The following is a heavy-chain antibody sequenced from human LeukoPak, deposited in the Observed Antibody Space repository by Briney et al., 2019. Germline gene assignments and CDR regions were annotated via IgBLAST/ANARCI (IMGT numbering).Heavy chain of an antibody. Sequence: PGGSLRLSCAASGFTFSSYGMHWVRQAPGKGLEWVAVIWYDGSNKYYADSVKGRFTISRDNSKNTLYLQMNSLRAEDTAVYYCARERGLAPVAASDYYYYYGMDVWGQGTTVTVSS. CDR2: IWYDGSNK. CDR1: GFTFSSYG. CDR3: ARERGLAPVAASDYYYYYGMDV. D-gene: IGHD2-15*01. V-gene: IGHV3-30*19. J-gene: IGHJ6*02.